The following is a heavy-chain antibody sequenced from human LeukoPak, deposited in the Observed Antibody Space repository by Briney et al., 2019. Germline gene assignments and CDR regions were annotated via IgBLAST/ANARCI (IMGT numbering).Heavy chain of an antibody. J-gene: IGHJ3*02. CDR1: GFTFSSYS. D-gene: IGHD2-21*02. CDR2: ISSSSSYI. V-gene: IGHV3-21*01. Sequence: PGGSLRLSCAASGFTFSSYSMNWVRQAPGKGLEWVSSISSSSSYIYYADSVKGRFTISRDNAKNSLYLQMNSLRAEDTAVYYCARGTDCGGDCYSYAFDIWGQGTMVTVSS. CDR3: ARGTDCGGDCYSYAFDI.